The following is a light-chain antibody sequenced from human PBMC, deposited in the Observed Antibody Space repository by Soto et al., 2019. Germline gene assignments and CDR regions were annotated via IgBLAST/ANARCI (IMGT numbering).Light chain of an antibody. CDR3: QQYDNLPLT. Sequence: DIQMTQSPSSLSASVGDRVTITCQASQDISNYLNWYQQKPGKAPKLLIYDASNLETGVPSRFSGSGSGTYFTFTISSLQPEDIATYYCQQYDNLPLTFGGWTKVEIK. CDR1: QDISNY. V-gene: IGKV1-33*01. CDR2: DAS. J-gene: IGKJ4*01.